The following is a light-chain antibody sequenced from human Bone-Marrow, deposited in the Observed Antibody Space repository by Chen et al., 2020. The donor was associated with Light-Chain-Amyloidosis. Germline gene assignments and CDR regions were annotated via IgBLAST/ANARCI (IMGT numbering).Light chain of an antibody. V-gene: IGKV3-15*01. CDR3: QQYNNWPPEDT. CDR2: GAS. Sequence: EIVMTQSPATLSVSPGERATLSCRASQSVSSNLAWYQQSPGQAPRLLIYGASTRATGIPARFSGSWSGTEFTLTISSMQSEDFAVYYCQQYNNWPPEDTFGQGTKLEIK. J-gene: IGKJ2*01. CDR1: QSVSSN.